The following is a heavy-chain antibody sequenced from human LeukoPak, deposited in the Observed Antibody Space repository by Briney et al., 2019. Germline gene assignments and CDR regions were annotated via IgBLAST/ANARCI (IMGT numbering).Heavy chain of an antibody. V-gene: IGHV4-39*07. Sequence: PSETLSLTCTVSGGSISSSSYYWGWIRQPPGKGLEWIGSIYYSGSTYYNPSLKSRVTISVDTSKNQFSLKLSSVTAADTAVYYCARGSPSSSFSGGSCYWCWFDPWGQGTLVTVSS. J-gene: IGHJ5*02. CDR1: GGSISSSSYY. CDR3: ARGSPSSSFSGGSCYWCWFDP. CDR2: IYYSGST. D-gene: IGHD2-15*01.